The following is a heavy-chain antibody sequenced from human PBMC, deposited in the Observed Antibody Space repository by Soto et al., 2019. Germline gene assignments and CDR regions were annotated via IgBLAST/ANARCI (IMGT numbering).Heavy chain of an antibody. CDR3: VKDESINWYSGHFRX. CDR2: INWNSGSI. D-gene: IGHD6-13*01. J-gene: IGHJ1*01. CDR1: GFTFDDYA. Sequence: GGSLRLSFAASGFTFDDYAMHWVRQVPGKGLEWVSCINWNSGSIGYGDSVKVRFAISRDNAKNSLHLQMNSLSAEDTAFYYCVKDESINWYSGHFRXWGQVTLFTVSX. V-gene: IGHV3-9*01.